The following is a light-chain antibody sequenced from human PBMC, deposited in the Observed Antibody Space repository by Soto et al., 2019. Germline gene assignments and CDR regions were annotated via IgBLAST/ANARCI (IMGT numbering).Light chain of an antibody. CDR3: QQYGRSPFT. Sequence: EIVMTQSPATLSVSPGERATLSCRASQSVGSNLAWYQQKPGQAPRLLIYGASTRATGIPARFSGSGSGTEFTLTISSLQSEDFAVYYCQQYGRSPFTFGQGTKLQIK. V-gene: IGKV3-15*01. CDR1: QSVGSN. CDR2: GAS. J-gene: IGKJ2*01.